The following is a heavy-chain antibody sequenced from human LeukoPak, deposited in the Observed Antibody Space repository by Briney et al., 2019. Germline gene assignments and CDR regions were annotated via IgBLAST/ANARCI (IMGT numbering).Heavy chain of an antibody. D-gene: IGHD6-13*01. CDR2: VSPDSGGT. Sequence: ASVKVSCTASGYRFTDYYVHWVRQAPGQGLEWMGRVSPDSGGTNYAQKFQGRVTMTTDTTISTAYMELSRLRSDETAVYYCASGLNSRSTSCWGQGTRVTVSS. V-gene: IGHV1-2*02. CDR1: GYRFTDYY. J-gene: IGHJ4*02. CDR3: ASGLNSRSTSC.